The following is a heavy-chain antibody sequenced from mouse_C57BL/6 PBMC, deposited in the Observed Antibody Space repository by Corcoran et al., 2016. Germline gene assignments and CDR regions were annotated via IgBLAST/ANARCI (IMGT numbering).Heavy chain of an antibody. D-gene: IGHD1-1*01. Sequence: QVTLKESGPGILQSSQTLSLTCSFSGFSLSTSGMGVSWIRQPSGKGLEWLAHIYWDDDKRYNPSLKSRLTIPKDTSRNQVFLKITSVDTADTATYYCARSYYYGSAYAMDYWGQGTSVTVSS. J-gene: IGHJ4*01. V-gene: IGHV8-12*01. CDR1: GFSLSTSGMG. CDR2: IYWDDDK. CDR3: ARSYYYGSAYAMDY.